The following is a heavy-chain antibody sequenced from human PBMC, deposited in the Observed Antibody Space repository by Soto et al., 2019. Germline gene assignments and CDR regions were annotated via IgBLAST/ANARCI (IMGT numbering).Heavy chain of an antibody. CDR1: GGSFSGYY. CDR3: ARALGVYSYGYGYYYYGMDV. Sequence: SSETLSLTCAVYGGSFSGYYWSWIRQPPGKXLEWIGEINHSGSTNYNPSLKSRVTISVDTSKNQFSLKLSSVTAADTAVYYCARALGVYSYGYGYYYYGMDVWGQGTTVTVSS. CDR2: INHSGST. V-gene: IGHV4-34*01. J-gene: IGHJ6*02. D-gene: IGHD5-18*01.